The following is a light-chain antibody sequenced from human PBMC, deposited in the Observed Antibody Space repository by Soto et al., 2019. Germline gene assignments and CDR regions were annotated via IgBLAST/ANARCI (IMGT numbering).Light chain of an antibody. CDR1: SSNIGAGYD. J-gene: IGLJ2*01. CDR2: GNS. Sequence: QSVLTQPPSVSGAPGQRVTISCTGSSSNIGAGYDVHWYQQLPGTAPKLLIYGNSNRPSGVPDRFSGSKSGTSASLAITGLQAEDEADYYCSSNAGIHTIFGGGTKLTVL. V-gene: IGLV1-40*01. CDR3: SSNAGIHTI.